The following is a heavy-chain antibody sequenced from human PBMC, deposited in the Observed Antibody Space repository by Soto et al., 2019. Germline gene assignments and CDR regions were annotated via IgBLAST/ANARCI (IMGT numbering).Heavy chain of an antibody. V-gene: IGHV4-34*01. CDR3: AKNWNWGSLVH. D-gene: IGHD7-27*01. CDR1: GGSFTTYY. J-gene: IGHJ1*01. Sequence: PSETLSLTCAVYGGSFTTYYWSWIRQPPGKGLQWIGEINHRGVTKYNPSLKSRVTISIDTSKNQFSLNVNSLTAADTAVYYCAKNWNWGSLVHWGQG. CDR2: INHRGVT.